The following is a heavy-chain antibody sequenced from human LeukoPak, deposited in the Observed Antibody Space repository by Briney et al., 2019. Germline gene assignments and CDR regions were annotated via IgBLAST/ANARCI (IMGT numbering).Heavy chain of an antibody. CDR2: ISGRGGST. J-gene: IGHJ1*01. CDR1: GVTFRSYA. D-gene: IGHD3-22*01. V-gene: IGHV3-23*01. Sequence: GGSLRLSCAASGVTFRSYAMSWVRQAPGKGLEWVSAISGRGGSTYYADSVKGRFTISRDNSKNTLYLQMNSLRAEDTAVYYCAKPQYYYDSSGYYSEYFQHWGQGTLVTVSS. CDR3: AKPQYYYDSSGYYSEYFQH.